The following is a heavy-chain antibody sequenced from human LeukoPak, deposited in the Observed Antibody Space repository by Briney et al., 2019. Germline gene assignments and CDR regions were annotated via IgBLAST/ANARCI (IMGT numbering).Heavy chain of an antibody. D-gene: IGHD6-13*01. V-gene: IGHV1-69*13. CDR1: GGTFSSYA. CDR3: ARARRVAAAGTSLGY. Sequence: GASVKVSCKASGGTFSSYAISWVRQAPGQGLEWMGGIIPIFGTANYAQKFQGRVTITADESTSTAYMELSSLRSEDTAVYYCARARRVAAAGTSLGYWGQGTLVTVSS. CDR2: IIPIFGTA. J-gene: IGHJ4*02.